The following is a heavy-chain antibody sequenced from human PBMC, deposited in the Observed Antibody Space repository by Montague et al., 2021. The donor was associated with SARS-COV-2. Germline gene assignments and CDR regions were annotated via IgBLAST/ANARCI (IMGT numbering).Heavy chain of an antibody. CDR2: ISYDGSNK. CDR3: AKDRRYYDFWSGYMGSKPDWGYYYYGMDV. Sequence: SLRLSCAASGFTFSSYGMHWVRQAPGKGLEWVAVISYDGSNKYYADSVKGRFTISRDNSKNTLYLQMNSLRAEDTAVYYCAKDRRYYDFWSGYMGSKPDWGYYYYGMDVWGQGTTVTVSS. J-gene: IGHJ6*02. V-gene: IGHV3-30*18. D-gene: IGHD3-3*01. CDR1: GFTFSSYG.